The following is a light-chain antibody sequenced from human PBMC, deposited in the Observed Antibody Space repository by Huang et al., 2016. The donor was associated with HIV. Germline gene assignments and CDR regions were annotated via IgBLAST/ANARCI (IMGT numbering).Light chain of an antibody. CDR2: KAS. J-gene: IGKJ2*01. V-gene: IGKV1-5*03. CDR1: LRISSW. Sequence: DIQMTQSPSTLSASVGDRVTITCRASLRISSWLAWYQQKPGKAPKLLMYKASSLESGVPSRFSGSGSGTEFTLTISSLQPDDFATYYCQQYTTYFPTFGQGTKLEIK. CDR3: QQYTTYFPT.